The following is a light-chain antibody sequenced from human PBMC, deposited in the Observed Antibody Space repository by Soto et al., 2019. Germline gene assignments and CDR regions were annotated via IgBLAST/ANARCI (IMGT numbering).Light chain of an antibody. V-gene: IGKV3-20*01. J-gene: IGKJ1*01. CDR3: KKYGNFWT. CDR1: QSVSNNY. CDR2: GAS. Sequence: DIVLAQSPGSLSLCSGERATLSCRASQSVSNNYLAWYQQKPGQAPRLLIYGASNRATGIPDRFSGSGSGTDFTLTIRRLEPDDFAVYYCKKYGNFWTCGQGNKGDIK.